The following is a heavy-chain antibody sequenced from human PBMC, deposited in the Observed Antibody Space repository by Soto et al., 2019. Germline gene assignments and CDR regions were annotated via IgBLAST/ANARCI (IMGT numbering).Heavy chain of an antibody. CDR2: VIPLFRTT. CDR1: GDIFSKYA. CDR3: VPLQPSTIVGRPGMDV. V-gene: IGHV1-69*13. D-gene: IGHD6-6*01. Sequence: SVKVSCKASGDIFSKYAITGVRQAPGQGLEWMGGVIPLFRTTNYAQKFQGRVTITADESTTTAYMELSSLKSEVTAVYYCVPLQPSTIVGRPGMDVWGQGTTVTVSS. J-gene: IGHJ6*02.